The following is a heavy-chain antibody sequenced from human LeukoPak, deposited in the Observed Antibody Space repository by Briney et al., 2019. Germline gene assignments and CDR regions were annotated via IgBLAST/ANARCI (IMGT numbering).Heavy chain of an antibody. V-gene: IGHV3-9*01. J-gene: IGHJ6*03. Sequence: GRSLRLSCAASGFTFDDYAMHWVRQAPGKGLEWVSGISWNSGSIGYADSVKGRFTISRDNAKNSLYLQMNSLRAEDTALYYCAKGTRKDGDYVGGSMDVWGKGTTVTVSS. D-gene: IGHD4-17*01. CDR1: GFTFDDYA. CDR3: AKGTRKDGDYVGGSMDV. CDR2: ISWNSGSI.